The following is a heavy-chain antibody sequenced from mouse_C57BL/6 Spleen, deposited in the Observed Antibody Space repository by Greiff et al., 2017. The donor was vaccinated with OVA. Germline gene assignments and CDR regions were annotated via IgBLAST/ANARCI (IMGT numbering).Heavy chain of an antibody. CDR3: ARRRDYAMDY. J-gene: IGHJ4*01. Sequence: QVQLQQPGAELVKPGASVKLSCKASGYTFTSYWMHWVMQRPGQGLEWIGMIHPNSGSTNYNEKFKSKATLTVDKSSSTAYMQLSSLTSEDSAVYYCARRRDYAMDYWGQGTSVTVSS. CDR1: GYTFTSYW. CDR2: IHPNSGST. V-gene: IGHV1-64*01.